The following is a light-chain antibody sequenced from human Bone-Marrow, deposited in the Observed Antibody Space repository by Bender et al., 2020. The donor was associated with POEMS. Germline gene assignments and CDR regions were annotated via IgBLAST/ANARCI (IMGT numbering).Light chain of an antibody. V-gene: IGLV2-8*01. CDR3: QSYDNSLGGWV. CDR1: SSDVGGYNY. CDR2: DVN. Sequence: QSALTQPASVSASPGQSITISCTGTSSDVGGYNYVSWYQQHPGKAPKLMISDVNKRPSGVPDRFSGSKSGNTASLTVSGLQAEDEADYYCQSYDNSLGGWVFGGGTKLTVL. J-gene: IGLJ3*02.